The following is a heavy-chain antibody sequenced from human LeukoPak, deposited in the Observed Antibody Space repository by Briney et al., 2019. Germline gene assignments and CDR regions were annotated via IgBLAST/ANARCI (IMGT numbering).Heavy chain of an antibody. D-gene: IGHD3-22*01. J-gene: IGHJ4*02. V-gene: IGHV3-74*01. CDR1: GFTFSSYW. Sequence: PGGSLRLSCAASGFTFSSYWIHWVRQVPGKGLVWVSRINSDGSNTNYADSVKGRFTISRDNAKNTLFLQMNSLRAEDTAVYYCARSSYYYDSSGYLNYWGQGTLVTVSS. CDR3: ARSSYYYDSSGYLNY. CDR2: INSDGSNT.